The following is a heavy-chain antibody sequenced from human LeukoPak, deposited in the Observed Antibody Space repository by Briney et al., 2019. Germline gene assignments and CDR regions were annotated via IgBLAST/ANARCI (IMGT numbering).Heavy chain of an antibody. CDR2: IYYSGST. Sequence: SETLSLTCAVYGGSFSGYYWSWIRQPPGKGLEWIGYIYYSGSTYYNPSLKSRVTISVDTSKNQFSLKLSSVTAADTAVYYCARAEMATITPGNWFDPWGQGTLVTVSS. CDR3: ARAEMATITPGNWFDP. V-gene: IGHV4-34*09. CDR1: GGSFSGYY. D-gene: IGHD5-24*01. J-gene: IGHJ5*02.